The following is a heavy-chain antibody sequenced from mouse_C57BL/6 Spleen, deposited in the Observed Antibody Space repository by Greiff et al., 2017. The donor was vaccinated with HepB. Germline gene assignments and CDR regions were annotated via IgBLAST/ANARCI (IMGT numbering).Heavy chain of an antibody. J-gene: IGHJ2*01. V-gene: IGHV5-17*01. D-gene: IGHD1-1*01. CDR3: ATITTVVAFDY. Sequence: EVKLVESGGGLVKPGGSLKLSCAASGFTFSDYGMHWVRQAPEKGLEWVAYISSGSSTIYYADTVKGRFTISRDNAKNTLFLQMTSLRSEDTAMYYCATITTVVAFDYWGQGTTLTVSS. CDR1: GFTFSDYG. CDR2: ISSGSSTI.